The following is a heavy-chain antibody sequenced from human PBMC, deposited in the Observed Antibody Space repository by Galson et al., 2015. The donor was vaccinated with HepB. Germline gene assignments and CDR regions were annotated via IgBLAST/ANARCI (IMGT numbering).Heavy chain of an antibody. Sequence: SVKVSCKASGYTFTAYYMHWVRQAPGQGFQWMGWMNPNSGGTNYAQKFQGRVTMTRDTSISTAYMELNSLRSDDTAVYYCARSSAEYGEFDFWGQGTLATVSS. CDR3: ARSSAEYGEFDF. D-gene: IGHD4/OR15-4a*01. CDR1: GYTFTAYY. J-gene: IGHJ4*02. V-gene: IGHV1-2*02. CDR2: MNPNSGGT.